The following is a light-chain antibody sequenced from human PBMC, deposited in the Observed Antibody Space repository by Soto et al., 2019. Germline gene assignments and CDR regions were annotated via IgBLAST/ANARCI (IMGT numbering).Light chain of an antibody. J-gene: IGLJ3*02. CDR1: SSDVGGYNY. CDR2: EVS. CDR3: SSYTSSSTWV. Sequence: QSALTQPASVSGSPGQSITISCTGTSSDVGGYNYVSWYQQHPGKAPKLMIYEVSNRPSGVSNRFSGSKSGNTASLTISGLQAEDEADYYCSSYTSSSTWVVGGGTKVTDL. V-gene: IGLV2-14*01.